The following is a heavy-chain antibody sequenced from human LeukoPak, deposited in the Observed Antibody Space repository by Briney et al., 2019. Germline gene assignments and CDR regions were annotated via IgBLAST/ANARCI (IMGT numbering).Heavy chain of an antibody. CDR3: ASSSSWYYFDY. D-gene: IGHD6-13*01. J-gene: IGHJ4*02. Sequence: SETLSLTCAVYGGSFSGYYWSWIRQPPGKGLEWIGEINHSGSTNYNPSLKSRVTISVDTSKNQFSLKLSSVTAADTAVYYCASSSSWYYFDYWGQGTLVTVSP. V-gene: IGHV4-34*01. CDR1: GGSFSGYY. CDR2: INHSGST.